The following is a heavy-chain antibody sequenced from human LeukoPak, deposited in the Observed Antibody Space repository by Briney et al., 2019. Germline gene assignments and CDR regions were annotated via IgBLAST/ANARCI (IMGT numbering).Heavy chain of an antibody. CDR1: GFTFSTFG. D-gene: IGHD1-20*01. CDR3: ARSISGTTNNWFDP. Sequence: GRSLTLSCVASGFTFSTFGIHWVRQAPGKGLEWVAVIWSDGSYKYYADSVKGRFTISRDNSKNTLYLQMNSLRAEDTAVYYCARSISGTTNNWFDPWGQGTLVTVSS. CDR2: IWSDGSYK. V-gene: IGHV3-33*01. J-gene: IGHJ5*02.